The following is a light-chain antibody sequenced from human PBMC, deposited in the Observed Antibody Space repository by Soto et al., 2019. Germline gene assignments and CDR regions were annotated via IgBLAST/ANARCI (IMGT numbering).Light chain of an antibody. V-gene: IGKV3-20*01. CDR1: QSLSSSF. J-gene: IGKJ3*01. CDR2: GAS. Sequence: EIVLTQSPGTLSLSPGQRATLSCRASQSLSSSFLAWYQQKPGQAPRLIIYGASSRAAGIPDRFSGSGSGTDFTLTISSLEPEDFAVYYCQQYGSSPPFTFGPGTKVDIK. CDR3: QQYGSSPPFT.